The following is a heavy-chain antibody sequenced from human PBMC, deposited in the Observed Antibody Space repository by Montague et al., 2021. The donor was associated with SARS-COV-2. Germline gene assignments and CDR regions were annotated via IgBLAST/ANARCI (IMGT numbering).Heavy chain of an antibody. CDR2: IYYAGNN. Sequence: SETLSLTCAVSDGSISSPNWWNWVRQPPGKGLEWIGEIYYAGNNNYNPSLKSRVTIFIDKSKNHFSLQLSSVNAADTAVNYCARGGTYHYGMDVWGQGTTVPVSS. CDR1: DGSISSPNW. D-gene: IGHD3-16*01. J-gene: IGHJ6*02. V-gene: IGHV4-4*02. CDR3: ARGGTYHYGMDV.